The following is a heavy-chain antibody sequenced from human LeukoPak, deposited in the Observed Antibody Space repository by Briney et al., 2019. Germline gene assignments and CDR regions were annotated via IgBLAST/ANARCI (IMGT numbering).Heavy chain of an antibody. CDR1: GGPISSYY. J-gene: IGHJ3*02. CDR3: ARGRSPQAPLPDAFDI. Sequence: KPSETLSLTCTVSGGPISSYYWSWIRQPPGKGLEWIGYIYYSGSTNYNPSLKSRVTISVDTSKNQFSLKLSSVTAADTAVYYCARGRSPQAPLPDAFDIWGQGTMVTVSS. V-gene: IGHV4-59*01. CDR2: IYYSGST. D-gene: IGHD3-10*01.